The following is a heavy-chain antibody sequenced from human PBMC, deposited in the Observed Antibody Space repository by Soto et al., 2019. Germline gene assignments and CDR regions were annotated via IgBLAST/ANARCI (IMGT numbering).Heavy chain of an antibody. CDR2: IYNGGTT. Sequence: QVQLQESGPGLVKPSETLSLTCTVSGVSVRRCYYSWVRQSPGKGLEWIGNIYNGGTTNYNPSLKSRVAIFVDTSKNQLSVNLTSMTAADTAIYYCVQTTGWPGFDFWGQGILFTVSS. D-gene: IGHD6-19*01. CDR1: GVSVRRCY. CDR3: VQTTGWPGFDF. J-gene: IGHJ4*02. V-gene: IGHV4-59*02.